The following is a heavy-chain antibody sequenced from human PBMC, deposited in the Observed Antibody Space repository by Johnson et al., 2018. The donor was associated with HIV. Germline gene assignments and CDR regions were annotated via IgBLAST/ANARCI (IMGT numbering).Heavy chain of an antibody. D-gene: IGHD5-12*01. CDR1: GFTFGDYA. CDR3: ARDYDDLPWGYDAFDI. CDR2: IRSKAYGGTT. Sequence: VQLVESGGGLVQPGRSLRLSCTASGFTFGDYAMSWVRQAPGKGLEWVGFIRSKAYGGTTEYAASVKGRFTISRDNAKNSLYLQMDSLRAEDTAVYYCARDYDDLPWGYDAFDIWGQGTMVTVSS. J-gene: IGHJ3*02. V-gene: IGHV3-49*04.